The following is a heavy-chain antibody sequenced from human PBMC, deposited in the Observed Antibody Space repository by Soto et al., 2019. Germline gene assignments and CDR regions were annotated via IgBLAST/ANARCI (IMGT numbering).Heavy chain of an antibody. Sequence: QVQLVQSRAEVKKPGSSVKVSCKASGGTFSSYTISWVRQAPGQGLEWMGRIIPILGIANYAQKFQGRVTITTDKSTSTAYMELSSLRSEDTAVYYCARFRGSYGMDVWGQGTTVTVSS. CDR1: GGTFSSYT. D-gene: IGHD3-10*01. V-gene: IGHV1-69*02. CDR2: IIPILGIA. CDR3: ARFRGSYGMDV. J-gene: IGHJ6*02.